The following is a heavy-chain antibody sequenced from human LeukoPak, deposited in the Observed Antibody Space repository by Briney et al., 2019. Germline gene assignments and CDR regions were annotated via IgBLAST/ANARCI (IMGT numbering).Heavy chain of an antibody. CDR1: GFTFSNFA. J-gene: IGHJ6*02. V-gene: IGHV3-23*01. CDR2: ISGSGGDT. Sequence: GGSLRLSCAASGFTFSNFAMSWVRQAPGKGLEWVSAISGSGGDTYYADSVKGRFTFSRDNAESTLYLQMNSLRAEDTALYYCARTTYYDFWSGPRGYYYYGMDVWGQGTTVTVSS. CDR3: ARTTYYDFWSGPRGYYYYGMDV. D-gene: IGHD3-3*01.